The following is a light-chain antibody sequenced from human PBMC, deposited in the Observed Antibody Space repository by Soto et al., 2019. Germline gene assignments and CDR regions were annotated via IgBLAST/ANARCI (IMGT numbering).Light chain of an antibody. CDR3: AAWDDSLSGWV. J-gene: IGLJ3*02. CDR2: RNN. Sequence: QSVLTQPPSASGTPGQRGTISCSGSSSNIVSNYVYWYQQLPGTAPKLLIYRNNQRPSGVPDRFSGSKSGTSASLAISGLRSEDEADYYCAAWDDSLSGWVFGGGTKVTVL. V-gene: IGLV1-47*01. CDR1: SSNIVSNY.